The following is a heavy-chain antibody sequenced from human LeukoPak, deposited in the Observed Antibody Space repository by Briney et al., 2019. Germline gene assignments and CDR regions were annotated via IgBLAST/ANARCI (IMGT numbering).Heavy chain of an antibody. CDR2: INPNSGGT. CDR3: AREESSGPAFDN. CDR1: GYTFTDDY. J-gene: IGHJ4*02. D-gene: IGHD3-22*01. Sequence: GASVTVSCRASGYTFTDDYMRWVRQAPGQGLEWMGWINPNSGGTHSAQKFQGRVTMTRDTSISTAYMELSRLRSDDTAVYYCAREESSGPAFDNWGQGTLVIVSS. V-gene: IGHV1-2*02.